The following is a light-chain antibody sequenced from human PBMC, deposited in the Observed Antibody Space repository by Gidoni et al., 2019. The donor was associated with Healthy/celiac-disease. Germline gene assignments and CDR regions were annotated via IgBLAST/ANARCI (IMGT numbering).Light chain of an antibody. Sequence: ELVLTQSPATLSLSPGERATLSCRASQSVSSYLAWYHQKPGQAPRLLIYDASNRATGIPARFSGSWSGTGFTLTISSLEPGDFAVYYCQQRSNWPPLTFGGGTKVEIK. J-gene: IGKJ4*01. CDR2: DAS. CDR1: QSVSSY. CDR3: QQRSNWPPLT. V-gene: IGKV3-11*01.